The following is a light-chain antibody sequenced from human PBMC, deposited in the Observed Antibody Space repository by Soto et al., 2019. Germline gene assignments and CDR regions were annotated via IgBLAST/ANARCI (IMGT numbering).Light chain of an antibody. CDR2: ENN. Sequence: QSVLTQPPSVSGAPGQRVTISCTGSSSNIGAGYDVHWYQQLPGTAPKLLIYENNKRPSGIPDRFSGSKSGTSATLGIAGLQTGDEADYYCGTWDSSLSVYVLGTGTKVTVL. J-gene: IGLJ1*01. CDR3: GTWDSSLSVYV. CDR1: SSNIGAGYD. V-gene: IGLV1-51*01.